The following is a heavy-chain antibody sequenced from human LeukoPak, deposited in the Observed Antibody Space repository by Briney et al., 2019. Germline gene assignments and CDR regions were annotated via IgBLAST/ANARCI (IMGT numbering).Heavy chain of an antibody. CDR2: ISTSSGYI. CDR1: GFTFSSYS. CDR3: ARDEFSSSPGYFDY. D-gene: IGHD2-2*01. J-gene: IGHJ4*02. V-gene: IGHV3-21*01. Sequence: GGSLRLSCPASGFTFSSYSMNWVRQAPGKALEWVSSISTSSGYIHYADSVKGRFTISRDNAKNSLYLQMNSLRAEDTAVYYCARDEFSSSPGYFDYWGQGTLVTVSS.